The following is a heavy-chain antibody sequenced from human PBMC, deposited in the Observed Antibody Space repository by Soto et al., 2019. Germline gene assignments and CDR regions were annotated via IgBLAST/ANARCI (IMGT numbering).Heavy chain of an antibody. CDR1: GCSISSSSYY. CDR2: IYYSGST. D-gene: IGHD3-9*01. J-gene: IGHJ6*02. Sequence: SETLSLTCTVSGCSISSSSYYWGWIRQPPGKGLEWIGSIYYSGSTYYNPSLKSRVTISVDTSKNQFSLKLSSVTAADTAVYYCARDRAGYQKYYSYYGMDVWGQGTTVTVSS. V-gene: IGHV4-39*02. CDR3: ARDRAGYQKYYSYYGMDV.